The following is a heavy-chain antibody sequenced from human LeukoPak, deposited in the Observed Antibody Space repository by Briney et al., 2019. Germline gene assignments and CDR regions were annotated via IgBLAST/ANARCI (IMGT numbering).Heavy chain of an antibody. CDR1: GGSIRSYY. V-gene: IGHV4-59*04. Sequence: PSETLSLTCTVSGGSIRSYYWSWIRQTPGKGLEWIGNIYYSGSTYYNPSLKSRVTISVDTSKNQFSLKLTSVTAADTAVYYCARNNIGTRTYDYWGQGTLVTVSS. J-gene: IGHJ4*02. CDR3: ARNNIGTRTYDY. CDR2: IYYSGST. D-gene: IGHD1/OR15-1a*01.